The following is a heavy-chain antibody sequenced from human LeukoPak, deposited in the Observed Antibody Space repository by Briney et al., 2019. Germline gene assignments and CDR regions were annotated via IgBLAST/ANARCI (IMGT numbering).Heavy chain of an antibody. V-gene: IGHV3-30*18. CDR3: AKDLSHDTVWDI. D-gene: IGHD1-1*01. J-gene: IGHJ3*02. CDR2: ISYDGTNK. CDR1: GFTFSDYG. Sequence: PGESLRLSCAASGFTFSDYGMHWVRQAPGKGLERVAVISYDGTNKYYSDSVKGRFTISRDNSKDTLYLQMDSLRAEDTAMYYCAKDLSHDTVWDIWGQGTMVTVSS.